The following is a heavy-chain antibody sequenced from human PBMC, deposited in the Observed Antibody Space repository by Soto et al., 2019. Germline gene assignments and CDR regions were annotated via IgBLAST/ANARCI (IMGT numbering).Heavy chain of an antibody. CDR2: ISGYNGNT. J-gene: IGHJ3*02. CDR1: RYTFTSYS. V-gene: IGHV1-18*01. D-gene: IGHD4-17*01. CDR3: ARSGHYGNNAFDI. Sequence: ASVKVSCKASRYTFTSYSITWVRQAPGQGLEWMGWISGYNGNTNYAQKLQDRVTMTTDTSTSTAYMELRSLRSDDTAVYYCARSGHYGNNAFDIWGQGTMVTVSS.